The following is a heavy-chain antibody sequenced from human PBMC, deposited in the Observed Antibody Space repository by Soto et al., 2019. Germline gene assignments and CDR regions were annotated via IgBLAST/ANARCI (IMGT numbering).Heavy chain of an antibody. J-gene: IGHJ4*02. Sequence: LSLTCAVSGGSFSGYYWSWIRQPPGKGLEWIGEIIHTGSTNYNPSLKSRVTMSIDTSKKQISLKLSSVTAADTAVYYCARVGQPPSDYWGQGTLVTVSS. CDR2: IIHTGST. D-gene: IGHD2-2*01. CDR1: GGSFSGYY. V-gene: IGHV4-34*12. CDR3: ARVGQPPSDY.